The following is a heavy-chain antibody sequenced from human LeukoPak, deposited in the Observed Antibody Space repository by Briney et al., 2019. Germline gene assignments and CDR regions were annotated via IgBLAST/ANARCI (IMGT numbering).Heavy chain of an antibody. Sequence: GGSLRLSCAPSRFTFSSYGMHWVGQAPGKGLEWVTVIWYDGSSEYYADSVKGRFTISRDNSKNTLYLQMNSLRAEDTAVYYCAIDKISWPSSYFDYWGQGTLVTVSS. J-gene: IGHJ4*02. CDR3: AIDKISWPSSYFDY. D-gene: IGHD6-13*01. CDR2: IWYDGSSE. CDR1: RFTFSSYG. V-gene: IGHV3-33*01.